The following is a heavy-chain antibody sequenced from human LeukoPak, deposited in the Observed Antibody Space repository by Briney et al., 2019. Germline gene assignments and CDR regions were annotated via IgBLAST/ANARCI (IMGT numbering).Heavy chain of an antibody. V-gene: IGHV4-39*02. CDR1: GGSISSSTN. D-gene: IGHD1-26*01. Sequence: SETLSLTCAVSGGSISSSTNWGWIRQSPGKGLEWIGTIYYSGNTYYNPSLKSRVTISVDTSKNQFSLKLSSVTAADTAVYYCARDSLGAGTVGATSGYWGQGTLVTVSS. J-gene: IGHJ4*02. CDR2: IYYSGNT. CDR3: ARDSLGAGTVGATSGY.